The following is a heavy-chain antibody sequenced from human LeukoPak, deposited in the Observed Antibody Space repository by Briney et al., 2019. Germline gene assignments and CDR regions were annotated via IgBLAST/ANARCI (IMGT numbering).Heavy chain of an antibody. Sequence: GGSLRLSCAASGFTFSDAWMNWVRQAPGKGLEWVANIKQDGSEKYYVNSVKGRFTISRDNAKNSLYLQMNNLRVEDTAVYYCARERVTTTSFDYWGQGVLVTVS. CDR2: IKQDGSEK. V-gene: IGHV3-7*01. CDR3: ARERVTTTSFDY. D-gene: IGHD2/OR15-2a*01. J-gene: IGHJ4*02. CDR1: GFTFSDAW.